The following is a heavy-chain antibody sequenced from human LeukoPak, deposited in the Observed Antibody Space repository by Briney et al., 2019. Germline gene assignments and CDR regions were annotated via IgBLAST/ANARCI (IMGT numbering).Heavy chain of an antibody. Sequence: RASVKVSCKVSGYTLTELSMHWVRQAPGQGLEWMGWISAYNGNTNYAQKLQGRVTMTTDTSTSTAYMELRSLRSDDTAVYYCARDMSNDYGDYVDYWGQGTLVTVSS. CDR2: ISAYNGNT. J-gene: IGHJ4*02. CDR3: ARDMSNDYGDYVDY. CDR1: GYTLTELS. D-gene: IGHD4-17*01. V-gene: IGHV1-18*01.